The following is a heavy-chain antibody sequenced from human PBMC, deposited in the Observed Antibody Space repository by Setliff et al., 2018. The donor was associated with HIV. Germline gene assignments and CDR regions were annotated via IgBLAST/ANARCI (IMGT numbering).Heavy chain of an antibody. Sequence: SETLSLTCTVSGGSIGSGSHYWSWIRQPAGKGLEWIGHIYTTGSTNYNPSLKSRVTISADTSNNQFSLRLTSMIAADTAVYYCAKTSVGATGLYAFDIWGQGTMVTVS. CDR3: AKTSVGATGLYAFDI. V-gene: IGHV4-61*09. CDR2: IYTTGST. J-gene: IGHJ3*02. CDR1: GGSIGSGSHY. D-gene: IGHD1-26*01.